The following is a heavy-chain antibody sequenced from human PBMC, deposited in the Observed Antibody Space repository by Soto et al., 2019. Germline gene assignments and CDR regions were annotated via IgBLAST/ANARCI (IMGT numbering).Heavy chain of an antibody. Sequence: RRLSCAASGFTFSSYWKHWVRQATGKAPVWASRINSDWTIKNYADSLKGRFTICRDNAKNTLYHQMNSLRANDTAVYYFSRGDDSSGNNWFNPWGQGTQVTVSS. CDR3: SRGDDSSGNNWFNP. J-gene: IGHJ5*02. D-gene: IGHD3-22*01. CDR1: GFTFSSYW. V-gene: IGHV3-74*01. CDR2: INSDWTIK.